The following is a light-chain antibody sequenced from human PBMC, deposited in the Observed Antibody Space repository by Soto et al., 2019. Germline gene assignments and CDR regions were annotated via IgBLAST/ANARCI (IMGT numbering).Light chain of an antibody. Sequence: QSVLTQPASVSGSPGQSITISCIGTSSDVGGYNYVSWYQQHPGKAPKLMIYEVSNRPSGVSNRFSGSKSGNTASLTISGLQAEDEADYYCSSYTSGSTVVFGGGTQLTVL. CDR2: EVS. CDR3: SSYTSGSTVV. J-gene: IGLJ2*01. V-gene: IGLV2-14*01. CDR1: SSDVGGYNY.